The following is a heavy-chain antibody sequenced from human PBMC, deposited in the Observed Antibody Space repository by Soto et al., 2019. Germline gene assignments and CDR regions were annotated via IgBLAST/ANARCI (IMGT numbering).Heavy chain of an antibody. CDR3: ARDLEFRDGNISHLDY. J-gene: IGHJ4*02. V-gene: IGHV1-69*13. CDR1: GGTFRNHV. Sequence: ASVKVSCKASGGTFRNHVFNWVRQAPGQGLEWMGGIIPIIGTPNYAQKFQGRVTITADASTSTVYLEVSGLRSQDTAVYYCARDLEFRDGNISHLDYWGQGTLVTVSS. CDR2: IIPIIGTP. D-gene: IGHD3-10*01.